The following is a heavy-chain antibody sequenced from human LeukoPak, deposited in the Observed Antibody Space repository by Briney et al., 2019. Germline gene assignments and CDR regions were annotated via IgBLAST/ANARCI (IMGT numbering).Heavy chain of an antibody. CDR3: AKEAPGGYYDSSGCPDY. CDR1: GFTFSSYG. V-gene: IGHV3-30*02. CDR2: IRYDGTDK. Sequence: GESLRLSCAASGFTFSSYGMHWVRQAPGKGLEWVAFIRYDGTDKYYADSVKGRFTISRDNSKNTLYLQMNSLRAEDMAVYYCAKEAPGGYYDSSGCPDYWGQGTLVTVSS. D-gene: IGHD3-22*01. J-gene: IGHJ4*02.